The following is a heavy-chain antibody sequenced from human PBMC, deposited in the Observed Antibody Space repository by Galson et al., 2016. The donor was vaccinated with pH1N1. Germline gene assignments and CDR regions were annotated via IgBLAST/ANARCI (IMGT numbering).Heavy chain of an antibody. D-gene: IGHD3-10*01. CDR1: DFTFSSYE. CDR3: ARDTSGHAPRTYDAFDL. J-gene: IGHJ3*01. V-gene: IGHV3-48*03. CDR2: ISSSGSAI. Sequence: SLRLSCAASDFTFSSYEMSWVRQAPGKGLEWVAYISSSGSAIYYADSVEGRFTISRENSGNSLFLQMSSLRAEDTAVYYCARDTSGHAPRTYDAFDLWGQGTLVTVSS.